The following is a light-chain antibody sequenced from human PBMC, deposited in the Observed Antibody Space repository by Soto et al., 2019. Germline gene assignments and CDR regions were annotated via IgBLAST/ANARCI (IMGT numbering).Light chain of an antibody. CDR1: QSIVSY. J-gene: IGKJ5*01. Sequence: DVEMTQSPSSLSASIGDRVSSTCRASQSIVSYINWYRQKLGKAPKLLIHDASSLQSGVPSRFSGSGSGTDFTLTICSFQPDDFATYYSQQRHSMPPTFAQ. CDR2: DAS. V-gene: IGKV1-39*01. CDR3: QQRHSMPPT.